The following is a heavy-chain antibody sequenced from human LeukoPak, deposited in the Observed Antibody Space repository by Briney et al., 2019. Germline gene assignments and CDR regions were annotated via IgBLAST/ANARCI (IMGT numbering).Heavy chain of an antibody. CDR2: ISYDGSNK. J-gene: IGHJ6*02. CDR3: TKDFYGMDV. CDR1: GFTFSSYG. V-gene: IGHV3-30*18. Sequence: GGSLRLSCAASGFTFSSYGMHWVRQAPGKGLEWVAVISYDGSNKYYADSVKGRFTISRDNSKNTLYLQMNSLRAEDTAVYYCTKDFYGMDVWGQGTTVTVSS.